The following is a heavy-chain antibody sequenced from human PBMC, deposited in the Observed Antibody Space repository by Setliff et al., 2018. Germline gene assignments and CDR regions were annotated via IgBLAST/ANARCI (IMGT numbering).Heavy chain of an antibody. D-gene: IGHD2-8*01. J-gene: IGHJ4*02. CDR1: GVSFSSTTFY. CDR3: ARDPGVHSGTWCLDS. V-gene: IGHV4-39*07. CDR2: VSFFGSA. Sequence: SETLSLTCHVSGVSFSSTTFYWAWIRQSPGKGLEWIGSVSFFGSAYYNPSLQSRGAISLDTSRNQFSLELSSVTAADTAVYYCARDPGVHSGTWCLDSWGQGTLVTVSS.